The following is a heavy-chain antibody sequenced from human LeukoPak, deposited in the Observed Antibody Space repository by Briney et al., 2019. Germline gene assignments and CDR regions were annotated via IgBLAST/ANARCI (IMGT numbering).Heavy chain of an antibody. CDR2: INWNGGST. D-gene: IGHD1-26*01. V-gene: IGHV3-20*04. J-gene: IGHJ4*02. CDR1: GFTFDDYG. CDR3: ARDWAYNGGSYGVD. Sequence: GGSLRLSCAASGFTFDDYGMSWVRQAPGKGLEWVSGINWNGGSTGYADSVKGRFTISRDNAKNSLYLQMNSLRAEDTAVYYCARDWAYNGGSYGVDWGQGTLVTVSS.